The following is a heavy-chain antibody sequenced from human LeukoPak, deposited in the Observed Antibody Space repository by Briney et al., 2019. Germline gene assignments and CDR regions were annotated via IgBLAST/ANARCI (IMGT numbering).Heavy chain of an antibody. D-gene: IGHD5-12*01. J-gene: IGHJ4*02. CDR3: ARERYSAANGEFDY. CDR2: ISISSSYI. CDR1: GSTFSSYR. V-gene: IGHV3-21*01. Sequence: GGSQRLACAASGSTFSSYRVKWVRQAPGRGLEWVSSISISSSYIYYADSVEGRLSISRDNAKHSLYLQMNRLRAEDTYVYECARERYSAANGEFDYWGQGTLVIVFS.